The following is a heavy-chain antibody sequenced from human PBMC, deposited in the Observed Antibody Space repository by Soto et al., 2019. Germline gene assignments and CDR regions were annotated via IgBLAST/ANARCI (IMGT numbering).Heavy chain of an antibody. D-gene: IGHD6-13*01. CDR1: GFTFSSYA. CDR3: ANLRLHEQRSAAGTDRFDY. J-gene: IGHJ4*02. V-gene: IGHV3-23*01. CDR2: ISGSGGST. Sequence: GGSLRLSCAASGFTFSSYAMSWVRQAPGKGLEWVSAISGSGGSTYYADSVKGRFTISRDNSKNTLYLQMNSLRAEDTAVYYCANLRLHEQRSAAGTDRFDYWGQGTLVTVSS.